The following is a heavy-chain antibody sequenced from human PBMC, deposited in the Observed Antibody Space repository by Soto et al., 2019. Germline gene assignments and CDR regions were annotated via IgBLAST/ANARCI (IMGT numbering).Heavy chain of an antibody. V-gene: IGHV3-11*05. D-gene: IGHD6-25*01. CDR2: ISGSHIYT. CDR1: GFTFSDYY. Sequence: QVQLVESGGGLVKPGGSLRLSCAASGFTFSDYYMSWIRQAPGKGLEWISSISGSHIYTNYADSVKGRLTISRDNANNSLHLQMYSLRVEATAVWYCARVGGEVIPAGIGGGYGMAVGGQGTTVTVSS. CDR3: ARVGGEVIPAGIGGGYGMAV. J-gene: IGHJ6*02.